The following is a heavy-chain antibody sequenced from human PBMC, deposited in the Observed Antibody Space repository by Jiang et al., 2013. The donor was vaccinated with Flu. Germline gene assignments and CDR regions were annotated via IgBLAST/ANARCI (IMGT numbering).Heavy chain of an antibody. CDR2: ISSNGGST. J-gene: IGHJ4*02. CDR3: VKDLAVAGDSSGYLNYFDY. Sequence: VQLVESGGGLVQPGGSLRLSCSASGFTFSSYAMHWVRQAPGKGLEYVSAISSNGGSTYYADSVKGRFTISRDNSKNTLYLQMSSLRAEDTAVYYCVKDLAVAGDSSGYLNYFDYWGQGTLVTVSS. CDR1: GFTFSSYA. V-gene: IGHV3-64D*06. D-gene: IGHD3-22*01.